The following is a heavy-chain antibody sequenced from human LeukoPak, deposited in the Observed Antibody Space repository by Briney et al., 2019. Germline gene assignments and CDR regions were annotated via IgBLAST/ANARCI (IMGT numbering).Heavy chain of an antibody. V-gene: IGHV1-2*02. Sequence: ASVKVSCKASGYTFSGYYMDWVRQAPGQGLEWMGWIHPRSGETNYAYKFRGRVTMTRDTSISTTYMDLGSLGSDDTAVYYCARDGEYGTGSYYRGCFDYWGQGTLVTVSP. CDR2: IHPRSGET. J-gene: IGHJ4*02. CDR3: ARDGEYGTGSYYRGCFDY. D-gene: IGHD3-10*01. CDR1: GYTFSGYY.